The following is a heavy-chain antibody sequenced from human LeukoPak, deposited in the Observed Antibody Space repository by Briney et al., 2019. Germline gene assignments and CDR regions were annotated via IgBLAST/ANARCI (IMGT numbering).Heavy chain of an antibody. CDR1: GGSIRSYY. V-gene: IGHV4-4*07. CDR2: IYTSGTT. CDR3: ARDAKYYYGSRTYFFFEY. J-gene: IGHJ4*02. D-gene: IGHD3-10*01. Sequence: SETLSLTCTVSGGSIRSYYWSRIRQPAGKGLEWIGRIYTSGTTNYNPSLKSRVTMSIDTSKNQFSLKLSSVTAADTAIYYCARDAKYYYGSRTYFFFEYWGQGTLLTVSS.